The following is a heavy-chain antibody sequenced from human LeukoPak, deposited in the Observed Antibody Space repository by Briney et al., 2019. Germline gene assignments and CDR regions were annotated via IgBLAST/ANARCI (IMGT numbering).Heavy chain of an antibody. Sequence: GGSLRLSCAASGFTFSSYWMHWVRQAPGKGLVWVSRINSDGSSTSYADSVKGRFTISRDNAKNTLYLQMNSLRAEDTAVYYCARVVPPYCGGDCYSPVDYWGQGTTVTVSS. CDR1: GFTFSSYW. J-gene: IGHJ4*03. CDR3: ARVVPPYCGGDCYSPVDY. D-gene: IGHD2-21*02. CDR2: INSDGSST. V-gene: IGHV3-74*01.